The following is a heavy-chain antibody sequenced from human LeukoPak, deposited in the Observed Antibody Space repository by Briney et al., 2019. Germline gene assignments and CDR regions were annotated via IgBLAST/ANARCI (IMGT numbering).Heavy chain of an antibody. J-gene: IGHJ2*01. CDR1: GYTFTSYG. CDR3: ARTPCYYGSGSYNSRKYWDRAL. CDR2: ISAYNGNT. Sequence: ASVNVSFKASGYTFTSYGISWVRQAPGQGLEWMGWISAYNGNTNNAHKLQGRVTITTDTSTNTAYIELRSLRSDDRAVYYCARTPCYYGSGSYNSRKYWDRALWGRSTRDTV. D-gene: IGHD3-10*01. V-gene: IGHV1-18*01.